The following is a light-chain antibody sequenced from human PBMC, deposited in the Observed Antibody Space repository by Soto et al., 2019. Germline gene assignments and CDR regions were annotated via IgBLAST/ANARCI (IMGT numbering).Light chain of an antibody. CDR1: SSDVGGYNY. CDR2: DVS. Sequence: QSALTQPASVSGSPGQSITISCTGTSSDVGGYNYVSWFQQHPGKAPQLMIYDVSNRPSGVSNRFSGSKSGNTASLTISGLQAEDEADYYCRSFTSSSTYVFGTGTKVTVL. V-gene: IGLV2-14*01. J-gene: IGLJ1*01. CDR3: RSFTSSSTYV.